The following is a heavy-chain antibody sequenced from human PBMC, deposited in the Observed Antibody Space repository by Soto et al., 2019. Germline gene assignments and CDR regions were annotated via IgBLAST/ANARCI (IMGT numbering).Heavy chain of an antibody. Sequence: QVKLVQSGAEVKKPGASVKISCKTSGYTFMTYALHWVRQAPGQRPEWMGWINPGNGNTEYSQKLQGRVTITSDTSASTVFMEVANMTSEETAVYYCARGRMLWYGELSHWGQGTQVIVSA. J-gene: IGHJ4*02. CDR1: GYTFMTYA. CDR2: INPGNGNT. D-gene: IGHD3-10*01. CDR3: ARGRMLWYGELSH. V-gene: IGHV1-3*01.